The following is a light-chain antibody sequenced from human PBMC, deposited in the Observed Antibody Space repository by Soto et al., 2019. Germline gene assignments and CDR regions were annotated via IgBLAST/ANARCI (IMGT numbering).Light chain of an antibody. CDR2: NAS. V-gene: IGKV3D-15*01. CDR1: QSVGSN. J-gene: IGKJ5*01. Sequence: EILITQSPSTLSVSAGERATLSCRASQSVGSNLAWYQQRPGQAPSLLIYNASTRASGTPSRFSGSGSGTRFIIIISSMQSEDFFVYYCQQYNNWPITFGQGTRLEIK. CDR3: QQYNNWPIT.